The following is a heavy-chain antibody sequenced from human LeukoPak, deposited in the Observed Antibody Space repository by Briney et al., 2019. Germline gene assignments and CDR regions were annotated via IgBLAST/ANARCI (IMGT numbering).Heavy chain of an antibody. Sequence: GGSLRLSCAASGFAFNTYSMNWVRQAPGKGLEWVSYIRSDSSIIYYADSVKGRFTMSRDNGKNSLYLQMNSPRVEDTAVYFCARVQAGKWDFDYWGQGTLVTVSS. CDR2: IRSDSSII. D-gene: IGHD2-8*01. J-gene: IGHJ4*02. CDR1: GFAFNTYS. CDR3: ARVQAGKWDFDY. V-gene: IGHV3-48*01.